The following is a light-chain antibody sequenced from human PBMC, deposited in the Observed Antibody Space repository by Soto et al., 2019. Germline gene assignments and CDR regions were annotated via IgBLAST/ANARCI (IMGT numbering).Light chain of an antibody. CDR1: SGHSRYI. J-gene: IGLJ2*01. CDR2: VESSGTY. Sequence: QLVLTQSSSASACLGSSVTLTCTLSSGHSRYIIAWHHHQPGKAPRYLMKVESSGTYSKGSGVPDRFSGSSSGADRYLTISNLQSEDEADYYCETWDTNTVIFGGGTKLTVL. CDR3: ETWDTNTVI. V-gene: IGLV4-60*03.